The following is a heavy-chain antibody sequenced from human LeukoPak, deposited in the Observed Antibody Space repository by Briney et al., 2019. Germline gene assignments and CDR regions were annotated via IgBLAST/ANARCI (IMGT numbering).Heavy chain of an antibody. CDR2: ISSSSSYI. V-gene: IGHV3-21*01. Sequence: PGGSLRLSCAASGFTFSSYSMNWVRQAPGKGLEWVSSISSSSSYISYADSVKGRFTISRDNAKSSLYLQMNSLRAEDTAVYYCARARYCSGGSCPEVWFDPWGHGTLVTVSS. J-gene: IGHJ5*02. CDR3: ARARYCSGGSCPEVWFDP. D-gene: IGHD2-15*01. CDR1: GFTFSSYS.